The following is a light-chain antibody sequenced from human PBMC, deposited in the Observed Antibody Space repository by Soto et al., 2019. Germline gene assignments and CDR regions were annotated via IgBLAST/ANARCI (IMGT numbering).Light chain of an antibody. Sequence: DIQLTQSPSFLSASVGDRVTIPCRASQAISSFLAWYQQKPGKAPKLLIYAASTLQSGVPSRFSGSGSGTEFTLTINGLQPEDFATYYCQQLQSYPPTFGGGTKVEIK. J-gene: IGKJ4*01. V-gene: IGKV1-9*01. CDR2: AAS. CDR3: QQLQSYPPT. CDR1: QAISSF.